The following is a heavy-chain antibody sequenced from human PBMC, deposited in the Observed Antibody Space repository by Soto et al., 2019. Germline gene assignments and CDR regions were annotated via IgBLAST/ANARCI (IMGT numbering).Heavy chain of an antibody. CDR3: TICIVADYYYYGMDV. CDR1: GFTFGDYA. Sequence: PGGSLRLSCTASGFTFGDYAMSWVRQAPGKGLEWVGFIRSKAYGGTTEYAASVKGRFTISRDDSKSIAYLQMNSLKTEDTAVYYCTICIVADYYYYGMDVWGQGTTVTVSS. D-gene: IGHD6-13*01. J-gene: IGHJ6*02. CDR2: IRSKAYGGTT. V-gene: IGHV3-49*04.